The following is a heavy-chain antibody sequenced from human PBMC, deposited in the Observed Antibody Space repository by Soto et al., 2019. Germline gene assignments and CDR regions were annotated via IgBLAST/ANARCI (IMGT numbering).Heavy chain of an antibody. J-gene: IGHJ6*02. CDR3: ARDRRDMVVIPAARRGDYGMDV. Sequence: QVQLVQSEAEVKKPGASVKVSCKASGYTFTSYGISWVRQAPGQGREWMGWISAYNGNTNYAQKLQGRVTMTTDTSTSTAYIELRSLRTDDTAVYYCARDRRDMVVIPAARRGDYGMDVWGQGTTVTVSS. D-gene: IGHD2-2*01. CDR1: GYTFTSYG. V-gene: IGHV1-18*01. CDR2: ISAYNGNT.